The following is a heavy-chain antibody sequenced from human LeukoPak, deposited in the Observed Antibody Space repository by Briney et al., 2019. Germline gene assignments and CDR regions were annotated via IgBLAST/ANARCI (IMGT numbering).Heavy chain of an antibody. V-gene: IGHV4-38-2*02. CDR2: IYHSGST. Sequence: SETLSLTCTVSGYSISSGYYWGWIRQPPGKGLEWIGSIYHSGSTYYNPSLKSRVTISVDTSKNQFSLKLSSVTAADTAVYYCARDLPLVGATTGVDYWGQGTLVTVSS. CDR1: GYSISSGYY. J-gene: IGHJ4*02. D-gene: IGHD1-26*01. CDR3: ARDLPLVGATTGVDY.